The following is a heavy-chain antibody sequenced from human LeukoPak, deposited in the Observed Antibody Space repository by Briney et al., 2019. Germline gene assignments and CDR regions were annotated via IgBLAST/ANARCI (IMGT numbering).Heavy chain of an antibody. J-gene: IGHJ5*02. CDR3: AKDGPDDFNWFDP. V-gene: IGHV3-30*02. CDR2: IRYDGSNK. D-gene: IGHD2-21*02. CDR1: GFTFSSYG. Sequence: GGSLRLSCAASGFTFSSYGMHWVRQAPGKGLEWVAFIRYDGSNKYYADSVKGRFTISRDNSKNTLYLQMNSLRAEDTAVYYCAKDGPDDFNWFDPRGQGTLVTVSS.